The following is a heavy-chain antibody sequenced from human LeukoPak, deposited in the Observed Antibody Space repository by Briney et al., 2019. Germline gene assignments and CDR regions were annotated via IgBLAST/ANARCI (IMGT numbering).Heavy chain of an antibody. CDR3: TVLWSGAFDI. V-gene: IGHV3-30*02. Sequence: GRSLRLSCAASGFTFSSYGMHWVRQAPGKGLEWVAFIRYDGSNKYYADSVKGRFTISRDNSKNTLYLQMNSLRAEDTAVYYCTVLWSGAFDIWGQGTMVTVSS. J-gene: IGHJ3*02. CDR2: IRYDGSNK. CDR1: GFTFSSYG. D-gene: IGHD3-10*02.